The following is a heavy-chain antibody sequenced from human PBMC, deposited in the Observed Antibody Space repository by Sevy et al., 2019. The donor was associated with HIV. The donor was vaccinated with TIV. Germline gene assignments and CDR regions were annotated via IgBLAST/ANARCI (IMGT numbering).Heavy chain of an antibody. J-gene: IGHJ4*02. V-gene: IGHV3-23*01. CDR2: ISGSGLST. CDR3: AKVKIAAVAGAGDFDY. CDR1: GFSFSNYA. Sequence: WGSLILSCAASGFSFSNYAMSWVRHGPGMGLEWVAAISGSGLSTYYADSVKGRFTISRDNSKKTLHLQMKSLRVEDTAVYYCAKVKIAAVAGAGDFDYWGQGTLVTVSS. D-gene: IGHD6-19*01.